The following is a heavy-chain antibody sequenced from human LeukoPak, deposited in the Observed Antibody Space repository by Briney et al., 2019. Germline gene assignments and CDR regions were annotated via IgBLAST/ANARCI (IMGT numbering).Heavy chain of an antibody. Sequence: GASVKVSCKVSGYTLTELSMHWVRQAPGKGLEWMGGFDPEDGETVYAQKFQGRVTITADKSTSTAYMELSSLRSEDTAVYYCARDMEVVAARPYYGMDVWGQGTTVTVSS. CDR3: ARDMEVVAARPYYGMDV. CDR2: FDPEDGET. D-gene: IGHD2-15*01. V-gene: IGHV1-24*01. CDR1: GYTLTELS. J-gene: IGHJ6*02.